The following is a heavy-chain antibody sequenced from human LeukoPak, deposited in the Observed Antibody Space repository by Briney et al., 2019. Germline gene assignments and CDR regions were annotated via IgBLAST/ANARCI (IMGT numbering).Heavy chain of an antibody. CDR1: GYSISGGYY. CDR2: IYHGGST. CDR3: ARTRFKTGYSYDSSGYFLDY. V-gene: IGHV4-38-2*01. D-gene: IGHD3-22*01. J-gene: IGHJ4*02. Sequence: SETLSLTCAVSGYSISGGYYWGWVRQPPGKGLEWVGSIYHGGSTYYNPSLKSRVTISVDASKNQFSLGLSSVTAADTAVYYCARTRFKTGYSYDSSGYFLDYWGQGTLVTVSS.